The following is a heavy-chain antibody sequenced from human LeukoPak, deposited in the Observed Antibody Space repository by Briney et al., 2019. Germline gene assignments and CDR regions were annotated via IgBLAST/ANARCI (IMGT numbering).Heavy chain of an antibody. V-gene: IGHV1-2*06. D-gene: IGHD6-19*01. CDR1: GYTFTGYY. Sequence: ASVKVSCKASGYTFTGYYMHWVRQAPGQGLEWMGRINPNSGGTNYAQKFQGRVTMTRDTSISTAYMELSRLRSDDTAVYYCASGSAVAGTGASDYWGQGTLVTVSS. CDR3: ASGSAVAGTGASDY. J-gene: IGHJ4*02. CDR2: INPNSGGT.